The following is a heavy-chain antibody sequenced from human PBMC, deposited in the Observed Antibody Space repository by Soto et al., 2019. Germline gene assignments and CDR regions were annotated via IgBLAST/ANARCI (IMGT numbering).Heavy chain of an antibody. Sequence: QVQLVESGGGVVQPGRSLRLSCAASGFTFSSYGMHWVRQAPGKGLEWVAVISYDGSNKYYADSVKGRFTISRDNSKNTLYLQMNSLRAEDTAVYYCAITYYDFWSGYTYGMDVWGQGTTVTVSS. D-gene: IGHD3-3*01. V-gene: IGHV3-30*03. CDR2: ISYDGSNK. J-gene: IGHJ6*02. CDR1: GFTFSSYG. CDR3: AITYYDFWSGYTYGMDV.